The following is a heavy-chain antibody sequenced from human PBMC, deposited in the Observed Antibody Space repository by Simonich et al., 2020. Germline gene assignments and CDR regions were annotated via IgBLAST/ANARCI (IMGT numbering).Heavy chain of an antibody. CDR2: ISSSSSYI. D-gene: IGHD2-2*01. Sequence: EVQLVESGGGLVKPGGSLRLSCAASGFTFSSYSMNWVRQAPGKGLEWVSSISSSSSYIYYADSVKGRFTIPRDNAKNALYLQSNSLRAEDTAVYYLAGGVYCSSTSCSTYYYYGMDVWGQGTTVTVSS. V-gene: IGHV3-21*01. CDR3: AGGVYCSSTSCSTYYYYGMDV. J-gene: IGHJ6*02. CDR1: GFTFSSYS.